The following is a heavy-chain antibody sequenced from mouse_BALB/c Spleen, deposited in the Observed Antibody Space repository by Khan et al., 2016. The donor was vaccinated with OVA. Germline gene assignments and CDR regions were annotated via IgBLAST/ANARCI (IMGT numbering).Heavy chain of an antibody. J-gene: IGHJ4*01. CDR2: INTYTGEP. V-gene: IGHV9-3-1*01. D-gene: IGHD1-1*01. CDR3: ATTLYGSGYDYAMDY. CDR1: GYIFTNYG. Sequence: QIQLVQSGPELRKPGETVKISCKASGYIFTNYGMTWVKQAPGKGLKWMGWINTYTGEPTYADDFKGRFAFSLETSANTAYLQINNLKNEDTATYFSATTLYGSGYDYAMDYWGQGTSVTVSS.